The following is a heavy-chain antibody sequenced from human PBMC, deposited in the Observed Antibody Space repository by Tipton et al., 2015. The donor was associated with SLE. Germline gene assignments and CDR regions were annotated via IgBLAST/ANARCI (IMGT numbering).Heavy chain of an antibody. CDR2: IHYSGTT. D-gene: IGHD2-15*01. CDR1: GGSISSGGYF. V-gene: IGHV4-31*03. CDR3: AREGLADATSTVFDY. Sequence: TLSLTCTVSGGSISSGGYFWSWIRQHPGKGLGWIGYIHYSGTTHYNPSLETRVSISVDPSKSQFSLRLTSVTAADTAVYYCAREGLADATSTVFDYWGQGTLVTVSS. J-gene: IGHJ4*02.